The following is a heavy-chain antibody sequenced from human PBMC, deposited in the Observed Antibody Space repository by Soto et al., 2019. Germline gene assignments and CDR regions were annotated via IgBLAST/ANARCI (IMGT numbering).Heavy chain of an antibody. CDR2: IYDSGST. J-gene: IGHJ4*02. CDR3: ARVGGCSSTSCYPFDY. D-gene: IGHD2-2*01. Sequence: QVQLQESGPGLVKPSQTLSLTCTVSGGSISSGGYYWNWIRQHPGKGLEWIGYIYDSGSTYYNPSLKSQVTIAVDPSKNQFSLKLSSVTAADTAVYYCARVGGCSSTSCYPFDYWGQGTLVTVSS. V-gene: IGHV4-31*01. CDR1: GGSISSGGYY.